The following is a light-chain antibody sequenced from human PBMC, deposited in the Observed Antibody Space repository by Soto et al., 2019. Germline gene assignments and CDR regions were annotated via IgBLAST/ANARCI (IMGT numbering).Light chain of an antibody. CDR1: SSNIGAGYD. J-gene: IGLJ2*01. V-gene: IGLV1-40*01. CDR2: GNS. Sequence: QSVLTQPPSVSGAPGQRVTISCTGSSSNIGAGYDVHWYQQLPRTAPKLLIYGNSNRPSGVPDRFSGSKSGTSASLAITGLQAEDEADYYCQAYDSGLRGVVFGGGTELTV. CDR3: QAYDSGLRGVV.